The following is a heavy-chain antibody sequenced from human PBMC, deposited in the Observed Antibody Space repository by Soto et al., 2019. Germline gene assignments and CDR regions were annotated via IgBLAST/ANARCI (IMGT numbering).Heavy chain of an antibody. Sequence: QVHLVQSGAEVKKPGASVKVSCKGSGYDFTTYGIIWVRQAPGQGLEWMAWISAHNGNTDYAQKLQGRVTVTRDTSTSKAYMELMSLRSDDTAVYYCARGRYGDYWGQGALVTVSS. J-gene: IGHJ4*02. D-gene: IGHD1-1*01. CDR2: ISAHNGNT. V-gene: IGHV1-18*01. CDR3: ARGRYGDY. CDR1: GYDFTTYG.